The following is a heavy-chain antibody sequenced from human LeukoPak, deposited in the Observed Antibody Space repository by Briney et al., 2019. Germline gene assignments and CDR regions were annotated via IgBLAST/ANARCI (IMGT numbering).Heavy chain of an antibody. CDR3: AKSGSGYYYGSGSYLVDF. D-gene: IGHD3-10*01. V-gene: IGHV3-30*18. J-gene: IGHJ4*02. CDR1: GFTFSSYW. CDR2: ISYDGGKR. Sequence: PGGSLRLSCAASGFTFSSYWMHWVRQAPGKGLEWVAVISYDGGKRYYADSVKGRFTISRDNTNNTLYLQMNNLRAEDTAVYYCAKSGSGYYYGSGSYLVDFWGQGTLVTVSS.